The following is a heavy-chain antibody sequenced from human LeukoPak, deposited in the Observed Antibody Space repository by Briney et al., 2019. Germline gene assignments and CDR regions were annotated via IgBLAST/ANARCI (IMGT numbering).Heavy chain of an antibody. D-gene: IGHD1-26*01. CDR1: RYAFTSYD. J-gene: IGHJ5*02. CDR2: MNPNSGNT. CDR3: ARSPVGHNAWFDP. V-gene: IGHV1-8*01. Sequence: ASVRVSCKASRYAFTSYDINWVRQATGQGLEWMGWMNPNSGNTGYAQKFQGRVTMTRNTSITTAYMELISLRSEDTAVYYCARSPVGHNAWFDPWGQGTLVTVSS.